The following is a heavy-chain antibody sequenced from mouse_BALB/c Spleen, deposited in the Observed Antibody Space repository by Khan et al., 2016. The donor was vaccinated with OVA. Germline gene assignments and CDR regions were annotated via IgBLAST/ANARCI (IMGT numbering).Heavy chain of an antibody. D-gene: IGHD2-14*01. V-gene: IGHV1-4*01. J-gene: IGHJ3*01. Sequence: QMQLQESGAELARPGASVKMSCKASGYTFTTYTIHWVKQRPGQGLEWIGYIIPSTDYTTYNQKFKDKATLTADKSSSPAYLQLSSLTSEDSAVYNCEKEGAYYRTDGWFAYWGQGTLVTVSA. CDR1: GYTFTTYT. CDR2: IIPSTDYT. CDR3: EKEGAYYRTDGWFAY.